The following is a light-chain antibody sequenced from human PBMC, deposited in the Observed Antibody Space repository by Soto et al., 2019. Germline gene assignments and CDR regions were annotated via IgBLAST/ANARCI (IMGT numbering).Light chain of an antibody. V-gene: IGKV3-20*01. CDR3: QQYGSSPPYT. J-gene: IGKJ2*01. CDR1: QSVSNNY. Sequence: EVVLTQSPGTLSLSPGERATLSCRASQSVSNNYLAWYQQKPGQPPRLLIFGSSDRATGIPDRFSGSGSGTDFTLTISRLEPEDFAVYYWQQYGSSPPYTFGQGTKLEIK. CDR2: GSS.